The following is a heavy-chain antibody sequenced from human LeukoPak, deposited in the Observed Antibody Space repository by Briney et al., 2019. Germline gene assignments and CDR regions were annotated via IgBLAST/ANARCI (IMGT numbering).Heavy chain of an antibody. D-gene: IGHD3-22*01. Sequence: PSQTLSLTCTVSGGSISSGGYYWSWIRQHPGKGLEWIGYIYYSGSTYYNPSLKSRVTISVDTSKNQFSLKLSSVTAADTAVYYCARGAKYYYDSSGPIDYWGQGTLVTVSP. CDR3: ARGAKYYYDSSGPIDY. CDR2: IYYSGST. V-gene: IGHV4-31*03. CDR1: GGSISSGGYY. J-gene: IGHJ4*02.